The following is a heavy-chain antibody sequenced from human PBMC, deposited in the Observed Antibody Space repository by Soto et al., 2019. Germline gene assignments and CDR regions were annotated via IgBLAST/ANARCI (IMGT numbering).Heavy chain of an antibody. Sequence: GGSLRLSCAVSGFIFSDHGMNWVRQAPGKGLEWVSSIDEDGSTTHYADSVKGRFTISRDNSKNTLYLQMDSLRAEDTALYYCARVLHGFSYGKCDYWGQGTLVTVSS. V-gene: IGHV3-23*01. J-gene: IGHJ4*02. CDR2: IDEDGSTT. D-gene: IGHD1-1*01. CDR3: ARVLHGFSYGKCDY. CDR1: GFIFSDHG.